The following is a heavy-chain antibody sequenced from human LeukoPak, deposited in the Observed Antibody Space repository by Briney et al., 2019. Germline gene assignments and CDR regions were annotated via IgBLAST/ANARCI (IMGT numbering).Heavy chain of an antibody. CDR3: ANLDYDYYYMDV. V-gene: IGHV3-23*01. CDR1: GFTFSSYG. CDR2: ISVSGGST. J-gene: IGHJ6*03. Sequence: GGSLRLSCAASGFTFSSYGMSWVRQAPGKGLEWVSTISVSGGSTYYADSVKGRFTISRDNSRNTLYLQMDSLRAEDTAVYYCANLDYDYYYMDVWGKGTTVTISS.